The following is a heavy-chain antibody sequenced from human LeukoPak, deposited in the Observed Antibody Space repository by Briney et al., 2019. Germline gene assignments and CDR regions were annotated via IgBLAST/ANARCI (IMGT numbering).Heavy chain of an antibody. CDR2: INPNSGGT. Sequence: ASVKVSCKASGYTFTGYLMHWVRQAPGQGLEWMGWINPNSGGTIYPQKFRGRVTMTRDTSISTAFMELSRLTSDDTAVYYCARDRDCTSTSCYYYCMDVWGKGTTVSVSS. CDR3: ARDRDCTSTSCYYYCMDV. D-gene: IGHD2-2*01. J-gene: IGHJ6*03. CDR1: GYTFTGYL. V-gene: IGHV1-2*02.